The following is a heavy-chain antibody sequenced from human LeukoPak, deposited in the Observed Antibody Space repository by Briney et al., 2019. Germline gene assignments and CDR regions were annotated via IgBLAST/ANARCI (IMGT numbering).Heavy chain of an antibody. CDR1: GFNFSSNY. CDR2: IYSGGRT. D-gene: IGHD6-19*01. CDR3: AREGYSSGWFRL. J-gene: IGHJ5*02. V-gene: IGHV3-53*01. Sequence: GGSLRLSCVASGFNFSSNYMSWVRQAPGKGLEWVSVIYSGGRTYYADPVKGRFAISRDNSKNTVYLQMNSLRAEDTAVYYCAREGYSSGWFRLWGQGTLVTVSS.